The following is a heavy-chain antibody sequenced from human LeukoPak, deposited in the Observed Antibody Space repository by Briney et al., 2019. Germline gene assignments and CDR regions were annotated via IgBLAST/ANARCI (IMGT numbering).Heavy chain of an antibody. D-gene: IGHD2-21*01. CDR3: AEGLRTFDY. V-gene: IGHV3-23*01. CDR2: ISGSGGST. CDR1: GFTFSTYA. Sequence: GGSLRLSCAASGFTFSTYAMTWVRQAPGKGLEWVSGISGSGGSTYYTDSVKGRFTISRDNSKNTLYLQMNSLKAEDTAVYYCAEGLRTFDYWGQGSLVAVSS. J-gene: IGHJ4*02.